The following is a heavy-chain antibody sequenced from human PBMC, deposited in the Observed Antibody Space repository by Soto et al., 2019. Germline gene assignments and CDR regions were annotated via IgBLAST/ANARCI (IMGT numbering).Heavy chain of an antibody. CDR2: ISSDGNNK. CDR1: GFIFSTYA. CDR3: ARRGYGMDV. V-gene: IGHV3-30-3*01. J-gene: IGHJ6*02. Sequence: QPGGSLRLSCAASGFIFSTYAMHLVRQAPGKGLEWVAVISSDGNNKYYADSVKGRFTISRDNSKNTLYLQMNSLRAGNTAVYYCARRGYGMDVWGQGTTVTVSS.